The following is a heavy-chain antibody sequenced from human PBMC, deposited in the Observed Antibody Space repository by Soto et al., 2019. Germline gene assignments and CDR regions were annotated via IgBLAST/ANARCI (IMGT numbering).Heavy chain of an antibody. CDR2: IYSTGAT. J-gene: IGHJ4*02. Sequence: QVQLQESGPGLVKPSETLSLNCTVSGGSISRNYWSWIRQPAGKGLEWIGRIYSTGATNYNPSLKSRVSLSVDTSRNQFSRKLASVTAADTAIYYCAQTMVARTPFFDHWGQGTPVTVSS. D-gene: IGHD6-19*01. V-gene: IGHV4-4*07. CDR3: AQTMVARTPFFDH. CDR1: GGSISRNY.